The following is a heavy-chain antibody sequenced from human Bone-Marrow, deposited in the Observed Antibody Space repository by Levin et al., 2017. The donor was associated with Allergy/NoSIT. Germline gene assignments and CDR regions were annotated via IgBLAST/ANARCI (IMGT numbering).Heavy chain of an antibody. J-gene: IGHJ3*02. D-gene: IGHD3-3*01. Sequence: GGSLRLSCAASGFTFSSYWMSWVRQAPGKGLEWVANIKQDGSEKYYVDSVKGRFTISRDNAKNSLYLQMNSLRAEDTAVYYCARESSRFLGWLLLDAFDIWGQGTMVTVSS. V-gene: IGHV3-7*03. CDR2: IKQDGSEK. CDR3: ARESSRFLGWLLLDAFDI. CDR1: GFTFSSYW.